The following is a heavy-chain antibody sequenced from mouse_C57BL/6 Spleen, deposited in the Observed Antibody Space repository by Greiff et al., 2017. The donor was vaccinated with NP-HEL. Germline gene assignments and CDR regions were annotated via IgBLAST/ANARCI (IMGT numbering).Heavy chain of an antibody. V-gene: IGHV5-4*01. Sequence: DVKLQESGGGLVKPGGSLKLSCAASGFTFSSYAMSWVRQTPEKRLEWVATISDGGSYTYYPDNVKGRFTISRDNAKNNLYLQMSHLKSEDTAMYYCARDKGAYWGQGTLVTVSA. CDR1: GFTFSSYA. J-gene: IGHJ3*01. CDR2: ISDGGSYT. CDR3: ARDKGAY.